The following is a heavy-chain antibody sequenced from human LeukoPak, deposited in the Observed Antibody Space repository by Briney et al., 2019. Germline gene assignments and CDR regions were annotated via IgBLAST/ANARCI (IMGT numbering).Heavy chain of an antibody. J-gene: IGHJ4*02. V-gene: IGHV1-69*13. Sequence: GASVKVSCKASGGTFSSYAISWVRQAPGQGLEWMGGIIPIFGTANYAQKFQGRVTITADESTSTAYMELSSLRSEDTAVYYCVRSKDSSGWLPPKYWGQGTLVTVSS. CDR2: IIPIFGTA. D-gene: IGHD6-19*01. CDR1: GGTFSSYA. CDR3: VRSKDSSGWLPPKY.